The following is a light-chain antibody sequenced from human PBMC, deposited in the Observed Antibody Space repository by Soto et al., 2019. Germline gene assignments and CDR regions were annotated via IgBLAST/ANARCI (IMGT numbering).Light chain of an antibody. Sequence: QAVVTQPPSVSGAPGQRVTISCTGSSSNIGAGYDVHWYQHLPGTAPKLLIYGNSNRPSGVPDRFSGSKSDTSASLAITGLQAEDEADYYCQSYDSSLSGYVVFGGGTKLTVL. CDR3: QSYDSSLSGYVV. J-gene: IGLJ2*01. CDR2: GNS. CDR1: SSNIGAGYD. V-gene: IGLV1-40*01.